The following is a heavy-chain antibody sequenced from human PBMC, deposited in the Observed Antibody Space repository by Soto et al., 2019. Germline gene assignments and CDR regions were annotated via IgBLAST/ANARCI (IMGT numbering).Heavy chain of an antibody. V-gene: IGHV1-2*04. CDR3: ARDARGDEAPMDY. Sequence: QVQLVQSGAEVKKPGASVKVSCKASGYTFTGYYMHWVRQAPGQGLEWMGWINPNSGGTNYAQKFQGWVTMTRDTPISTANMELSRLRSADTAVYYCARDARGDEAPMDYWGQGTLVTVSS. J-gene: IGHJ4*02. CDR1: GYTFTGYY. D-gene: IGHD3-10*01. CDR2: INPNSGGT.